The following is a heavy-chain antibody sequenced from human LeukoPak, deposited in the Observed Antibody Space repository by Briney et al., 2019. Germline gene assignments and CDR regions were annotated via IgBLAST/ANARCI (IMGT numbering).Heavy chain of an antibody. CDR2: IYYSGST. CDR1: GGSISSGDYY. V-gene: IGHV4-30-4*08. J-gene: IGHJ5*02. D-gene: IGHD3-3*01. Sequence: PSETLSLTCTVSGGSISSGDYYWSWIRQPPGKGLEWIGYIYYSGSTYYNPSLKSRATISVDTSKNQFSLKLSSVTAADTAVYYCARGFHYDFWSGYFGRVWFDPWGQGTLVTVSS. CDR3: ARGFHYDFWSGYFGRVWFDP.